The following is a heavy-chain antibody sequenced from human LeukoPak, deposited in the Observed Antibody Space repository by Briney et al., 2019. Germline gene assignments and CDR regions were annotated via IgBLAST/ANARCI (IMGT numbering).Heavy chain of an antibody. D-gene: IGHD6-13*01. CDR2: INPSGGST. CDR1: GYTFTTYY. J-gene: IGHJ5*02. CDR3: ARDHGTGYSSP. Sequence: GASVKVSCKASGYTFTTYYMHWVRQAPGQGLEWMGIINPSGGSTIYAQKFQGRVTMTRDMSTSTVYMELSSLRSEDTAVYYCARDHGTGYSSPWGQGTLVTVSS. V-gene: IGHV1-46*01.